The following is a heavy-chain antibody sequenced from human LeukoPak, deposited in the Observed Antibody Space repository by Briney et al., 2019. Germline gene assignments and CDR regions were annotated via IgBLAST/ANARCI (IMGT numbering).Heavy chain of an antibody. CDR1: GFTFSSYA. CDR3: ARDREGIVVPDDAFDI. D-gene: IGHD3-22*01. V-gene: IGHV3-33*08. CDR2: IWYDGSNK. Sequence: GRSLRLSCAASGFTFSSYAMHWVRQAPGKGLEWVAVIWYDGSNKYYADSVKGRFTISRDNSKNTLYLQMNSLRAEDTAVYYCARDREGIVVPDDAFDIWGQGTMVTVSS. J-gene: IGHJ3*02.